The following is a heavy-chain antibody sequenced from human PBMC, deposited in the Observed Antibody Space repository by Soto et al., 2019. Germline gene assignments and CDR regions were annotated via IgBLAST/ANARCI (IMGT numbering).Heavy chain of an antibody. CDR3: ARKDYYDSGMYYFDY. J-gene: IGHJ4*02. V-gene: IGHV1-3*01. CDR1: GYTFNKYP. Sequence: ASVKVSCKPSGYTFNKYPIHCVRQAPGQGLEWMGWINPGNGDTGYSQKFQDRVTITRDTSASTAYMDLSSLRSEDTAVYYCARKDYYDSGMYYFDYWGQGTLVTVSS. CDR2: INPGNGDT. D-gene: IGHD3-22*01.